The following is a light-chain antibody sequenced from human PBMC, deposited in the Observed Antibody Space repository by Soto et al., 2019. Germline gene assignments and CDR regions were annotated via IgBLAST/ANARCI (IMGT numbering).Light chain of an antibody. CDR2: GAS. CDR1: QSVSSNY. Sequence: EIVLSQSPGTLSLSPGERATLSCRASQSVSSNYLAWYQQKPGQAPRLLIYGASSRATGIPDRFSGSGSGTAFTLTISRLEPEDFAVYYCQQYGDSPYTFGQGTKLEIK. J-gene: IGKJ2*01. V-gene: IGKV3-20*01. CDR3: QQYGDSPYT.